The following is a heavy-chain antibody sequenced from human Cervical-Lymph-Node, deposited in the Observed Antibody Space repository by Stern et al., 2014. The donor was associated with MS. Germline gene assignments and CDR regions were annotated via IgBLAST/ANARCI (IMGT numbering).Heavy chain of an antibody. V-gene: IGHV3-30*03. Sequence: VQLVESGGGVVQPGRSLRLSCAASGFTFSFSGMHWVRQAPGKGLEWVAVISYDGNTKYYADSVKGLFNISRDNSNNTLFLQMNSLRPEDTALYYCARERRYSAFSDLWGQGTLVTVSS. D-gene: IGHD5-12*01. J-gene: IGHJ5*02. CDR1: GFTFSFSG. CDR2: ISYDGNTK. CDR3: ARERRYSAFSDL.